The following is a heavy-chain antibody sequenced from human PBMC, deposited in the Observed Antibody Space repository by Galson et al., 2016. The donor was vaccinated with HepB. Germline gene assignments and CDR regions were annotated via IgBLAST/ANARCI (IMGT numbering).Heavy chain of an antibody. CDR2: IYHSGTT. D-gene: IGHD6-19*01. J-gene: IGHJ6*02. CDR1: GGSISSTSYH. V-gene: IGHV4-39*07. CDR3: AGDRGTIAVADNYCYYGMDF. Sequence: SETLSLTCTVSGGSISSTSYHWGWIRQPPGKGLEWLGYIYHSGTTYYSPSLKSRVTISVDTSKNQLSLKVRSVTGADTAVYYCAGDRGTIAVADNYCYYGMDFWGQGTTVTGSS.